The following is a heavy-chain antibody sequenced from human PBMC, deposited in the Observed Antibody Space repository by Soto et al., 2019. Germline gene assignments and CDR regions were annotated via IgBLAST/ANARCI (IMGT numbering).Heavy chain of an antibody. D-gene: IGHD4-17*01. CDR3: SRHRIIWANSVTTVVSNDGFDS. CDR2: IRMKLNSYAT. V-gene: IGHV3-73*01. CDR1: GFNFNDSA. J-gene: IGHJ3*02. Sequence: GGSLRLSCAASGFNFNDSAIQWVRQASGHGLEWVARIRMKLNSYATAYAASVEGRFTISRDDSRNTAYLQMNSLKTEDTAVYYCSRHRIIWANSVTTVVSNDGFDSWAQGTRVTVSS.